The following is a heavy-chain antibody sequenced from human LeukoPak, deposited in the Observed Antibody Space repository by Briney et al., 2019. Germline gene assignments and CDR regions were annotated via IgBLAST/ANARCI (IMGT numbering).Heavy chain of an antibody. J-gene: IGHJ4*02. Sequence: PGGSLRLSCAVSGFTFSDYYMSWVRQAPGKGLEWVSTIGGSGGTTYYADSVKGRFTISRDNSKNTLYLQMDGLRAEDTALYYCAGKNGGAFDYWGQGTLVTVSS. CDR3: AGKNGGAFDY. V-gene: IGHV3-23*01. CDR1: GFTFSDYY. D-gene: IGHD2-8*01. CDR2: IGGSGGTT.